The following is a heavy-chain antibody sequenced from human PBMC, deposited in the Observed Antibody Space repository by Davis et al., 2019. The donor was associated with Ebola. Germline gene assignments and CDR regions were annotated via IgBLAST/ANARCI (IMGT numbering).Heavy chain of an antibody. J-gene: IGHJ4*02. D-gene: IGHD1-26*01. V-gene: IGHV1-69*06. CDR2: IIPIFGTT. CDR3: ARGYPVGAIDS. CDR1: GYTFSSYA. Sequence: AASVKVSCKASGYTFSSYAISWFRQAPGQGLDWMGGIIPIFGTTNYAQNFPGRVTITADKSTSTAYMELSSLRSEDTAVYYCARGYPVGAIDSWGQGTLVTVSS.